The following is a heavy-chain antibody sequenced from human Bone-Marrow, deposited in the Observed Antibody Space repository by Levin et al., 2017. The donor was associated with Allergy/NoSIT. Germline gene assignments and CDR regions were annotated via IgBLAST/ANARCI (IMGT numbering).Heavy chain of an antibody. CDR2: IKQDGSDK. Sequence: GESLKISCAASGFPFSTYWVNWVRQAPGKGLEWVANIKQDGSDKFYVDSVKGRFTISRDNAKNSLYLEMNSLRAEDTAMYYCARVSGGWSNGPYDYWGQGTPVTVSS. CDR3: ARVSGGWSNGPYDY. D-gene: IGHD6-19*01. J-gene: IGHJ4*02. V-gene: IGHV3-7*04. CDR1: GFPFSTYW.